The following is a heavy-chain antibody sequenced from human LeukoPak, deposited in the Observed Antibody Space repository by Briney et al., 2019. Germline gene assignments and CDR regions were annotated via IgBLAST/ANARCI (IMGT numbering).Heavy chain of an antibody. CDR3: ARASGYGDYGHAFDI. CDR2: INPSGGST. V-gene: IGHV1-46*01. D-gene: IGHD4-17*01. CDR1: GYTFTSYY. Sequence: ASVKVSCKASGYTFTSYYMHWVRQAPGQGLEWMGIINPSGGSTSYAQKFQGRVTMTRDTSTSTVYMGLSSLRSEDTAVYYCARASGYGDYGHAFDIWGQGTMVTVSS. J-gene: IGHJ3*02.